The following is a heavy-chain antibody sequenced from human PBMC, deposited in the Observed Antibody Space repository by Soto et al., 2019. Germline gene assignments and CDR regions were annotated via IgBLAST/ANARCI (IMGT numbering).Heavy chain of an antibody. Sequence: QVQLVQSGAEVKKPGSSVKVSCKASGGTFSSYTISWVRQAPGQGLEWMGRIIPILGIANYGQKFQGRVTITAAKSTSTAYMELSSLRSEYTAVYYWARDRAVTGANWFDPWGQGTLVTVSS. D-gene: IGHD4-17*01. J-gene: IGHJ5*02. CDR3: ARDRAVTGANWFDP. CDR2: IIPILGIA. CDR1: GGTFSSYT. V-gene: IGHV1-69*08.